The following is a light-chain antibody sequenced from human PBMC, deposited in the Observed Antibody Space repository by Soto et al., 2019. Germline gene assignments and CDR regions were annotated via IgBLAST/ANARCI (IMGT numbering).Light chain of an antibody. J-gene: IGKJ2*01. CDR1: QSVSSSY. CDR2: GAS. V-gene: IGKV3-20*01. CDR3: QQHGSSPHT. Sequence: EIVLTQSPGTLSLSPGERATLSCRASQSVSSSYLAWYQHKPGQAPRLLIYGASSRATGIPDRFSGSGSGTDFTLTISSLEPEDFAVYYCQQHGSSPHTFGQRPTLEIK.